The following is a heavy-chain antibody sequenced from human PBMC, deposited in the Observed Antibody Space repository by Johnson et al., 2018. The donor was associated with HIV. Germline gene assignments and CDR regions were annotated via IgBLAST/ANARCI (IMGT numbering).Heavy chain of an antibody. CDR1: GFTVSSTY. CDR2: LYSDGRT. CDR3: ARNLMRYNWNADAFDI. Sequence: EQLVESGGDLIQPGGSLRLSCAASGFTVSSTYMSWVRQAPGKGLEWLSVLYSDGRTYYADSVKGRFTISRDGSKNTLFLQMNSLRAEDTAVYYCARNLMRYNWNADAFDIWGQGTMVTVSS. J-gene: IGHJ3*02. D-gene: IGHD1-20*01. V-gene: IGHV3-66*03.